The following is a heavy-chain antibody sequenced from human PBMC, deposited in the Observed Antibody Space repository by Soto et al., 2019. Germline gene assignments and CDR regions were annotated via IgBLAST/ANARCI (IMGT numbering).Heavy chain of an antibody. Sequence: QVQLVQSGAEVKKPGASVKVSCKASGYTFTSYDINWVRQATGQGLEWMGWMNPNSGNTGYAQKFQGRVTMTRNTXXSTAYMELSSLRSEDTAVYYCARGVAYCGGDCYYTWGQGTLVTVSS. CDR1: GYTFTSYD. V-gene: IGHV1-8*01. CDR2: MNPNSGNT. CDR3: ARGVAYCGGDCYYT. D-gene: IGHD2-21*02. J-gene: IGHJ5*02.